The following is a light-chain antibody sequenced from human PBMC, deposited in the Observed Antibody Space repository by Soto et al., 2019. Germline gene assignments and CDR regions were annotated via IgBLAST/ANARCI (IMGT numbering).Light chain of an antibody. CDR1: SSDVGGYNY. Sequence: QPVLTQPASVSGSPGQSITISCTGTSSDVGGYNYVSWYQQYPGKAPKVLIFDVSNRPSGVSHRFSGSKSGNTASLTISGLQAEDEADYYCCSYTTTTRGWVFGGGTQLTVL. CDR2: DVS. J-gene: IGLJ3*02. CDR3: CSYTTTTRGWV. V-gene: IGLV2-14*01.